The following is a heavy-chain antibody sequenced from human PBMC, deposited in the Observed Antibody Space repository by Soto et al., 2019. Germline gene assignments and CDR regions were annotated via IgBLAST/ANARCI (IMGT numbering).Heavy chain of an antibody. V-gene: IGHV4-30-4*01. CDR1: GGSISSGDYY. J-gene: IGHJ6*02. D-gene: IGHD5-18*01. CDR3: ARASPVVTDV. Sequence: QVQLQESGPGLVKPSQTLSLTCTVSGGSISSGDYYWSWIRQPPGKGLEWIGYIYYSGSTYYNPSLKGRVTLSVDTSKNLCSLTPSSGTAADTAVYYRARASPVVTDVWGQGTTVTVSS. CDR2: IYYSGST.